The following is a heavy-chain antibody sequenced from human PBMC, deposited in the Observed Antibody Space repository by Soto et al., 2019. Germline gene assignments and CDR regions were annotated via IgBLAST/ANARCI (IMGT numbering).Heavy chain of an antibody. CDR2: IKQDGSEK. CDR3: ASLYGVDV. CDR1: GFTFSRYW. V-gene: IGHV3-7*01. Sequence: VGSLRLSCAASGFTFSRYWMSWVRQAPGKGLEWVANIKQDGSEKYYVDSVKGRFTISRDNAKNSLYLQMNSLRAEDTAVYYCASLYGVDVWGQGTTVTV. J-gene: IGHJ6*02.